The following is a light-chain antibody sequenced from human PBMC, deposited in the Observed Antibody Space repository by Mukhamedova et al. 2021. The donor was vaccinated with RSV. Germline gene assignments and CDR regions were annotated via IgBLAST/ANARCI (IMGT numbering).Light chain of an antibody. Sequence: WYQRRLHGRAPKLLIYTASSLQSGVPSRFSGSGSGTDFTLTITSLQTEDFAAYYCQQTYSAPRSFGGGTKVEIK. J-gene: IGKJ4*01. CDR2: TAS. V-gene: IGKV1-39*01. CDR3: QQTYSAPRS.